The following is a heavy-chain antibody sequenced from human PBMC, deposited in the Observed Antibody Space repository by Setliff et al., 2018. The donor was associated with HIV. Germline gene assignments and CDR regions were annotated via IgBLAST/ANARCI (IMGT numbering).Heavy chain of an antibody. CDR2: IHPSGET. J-gene: IGHJ4*02. Sequence: SETLSLTCSVSGGSISSHHWSWIRQPPGKNPEYIGYIHPSGETYYSPSLMSRLTISLDTANNRFSLKLSSVTAADTAVYYCARGRRSSGWYVYHWGQGTLVTVSS. CDR1: GGSISSHH. V-gene: IGHV4-4*08. CDR3: ARGRRSSGWYVYH. D-gene: IGHD6-19*01.